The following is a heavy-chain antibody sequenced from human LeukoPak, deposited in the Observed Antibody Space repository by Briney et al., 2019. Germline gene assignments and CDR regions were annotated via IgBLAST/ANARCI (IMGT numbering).Heavy chain of an antibody. Sequence: GSLRLSCAASGFTFSDYYMTWIRQAPGKGLEWVSYISTSGTAIYYADSVKGRFTISRDNSRNSLYLQMNSLRAEDTAVYYCARSPGGYSGPFAYWGQGTLVTVSS. V-gene: IGHV3-11*04. CDR1: GFTFSDYY. J-gene: IGHJ4*02. CDR2: ISTSGTAI. CDR3: ARSPGGYSGPFAY. D-gene: IGHD5-12*01.